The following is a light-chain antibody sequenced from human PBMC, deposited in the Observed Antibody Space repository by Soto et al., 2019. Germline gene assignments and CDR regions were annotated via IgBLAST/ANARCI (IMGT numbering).Light chain of an antibody. J-gene: IGKJ4*01. CDR1: QSILYRSSNKNY. V-gene: IGKV4-1*01. CDR3: QQFYTTPLT. CDR2: WAS. Sequence: DIVMTQSPDSLAVSLGERATINCKSSQSILYRSSNKNYLAWYQQKPGQPPKLLIYWASTRESGVPDRFSGSGSGTDFTLTISSLQAEDVAVYFCQQFYTTPLTFGGGTTVELK.